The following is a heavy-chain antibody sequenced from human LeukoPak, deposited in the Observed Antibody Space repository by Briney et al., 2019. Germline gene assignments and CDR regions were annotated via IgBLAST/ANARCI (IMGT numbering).Heavy chain of an antibody. D-gene: IGHD1-26*01. CDR3: ASRRWELLGFDY. CDR2: IYYSGST. V-gene: IGHV4-39*01. CDR1: GGSISSSSYY. Sequence: SGTLSLTCTVSGGSISSSSYYWGWIRQPPGKGLEWIGSIYYSGSTYYNPSLKSRVTISVDTSKNQFSLKLSSVTAADTAVYYCASRRWELLGFDYWGQGTLVTVSS. J-gene: IGHJ4*02.